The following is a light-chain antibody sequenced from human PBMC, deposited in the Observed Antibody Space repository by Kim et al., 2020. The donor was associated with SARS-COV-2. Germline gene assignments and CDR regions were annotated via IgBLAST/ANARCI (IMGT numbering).Light chain of an antibody. V-gene: IGLV3-1*01. J-gene: IGLJ1*01. CDR1: KLGDKY. CDR2: QDS. CDR3: QAWDSSTRYV. Sequence: VYPGQTASITCSGDKLGDKYACWYQQKPGQSPVLVIYQDSKRPSGIPERFSGSNSGNTATLTISGTQAMDEADYYCQAWDSSTRYVFGTGTKVTVL.